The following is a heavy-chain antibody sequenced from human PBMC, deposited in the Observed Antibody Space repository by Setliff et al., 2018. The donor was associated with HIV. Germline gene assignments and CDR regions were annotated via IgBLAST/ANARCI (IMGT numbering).Heavy chain of an antibody. CDR2: INVGKGDT. D-gene: IGHD1-26*01. V-gene: IGHV1-3*01. Sequence: ASVKVSCKASGYTFTTYSLHWVRQAPGQSLEWMGWINVGKGDTKYSQDLQGRITITRDTTANTAYMELSSLRSDDTAVYFCVRGALLAVFDFDHWGRGTQVTVSS. CDR1: GYTFTTYS. CDR3: VRGALLAVFDFDH. J-gene: IGHJ4*01.